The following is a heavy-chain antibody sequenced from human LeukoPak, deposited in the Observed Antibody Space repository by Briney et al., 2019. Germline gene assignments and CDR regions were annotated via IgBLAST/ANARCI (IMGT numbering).Heavy chain of an antibody. Sequence: SETLSLTCAGYGGSFSGYYWSWIPQPPGKGLEWIGEINHSRSTNYNPSLKSRVTISVDTSKNQFSLKLSSVAAADKAVYYCARKPSSGYFHYFDYWGQGTLVTVSS. CDR2: INHSRST. V-gene: IGHV4-34*01. CDR3: ARKPSSGYFHYFDY. J-gene: IGHJ4*02. CDR1: GGSFSGYY. D-gene: IGHD3-22*01.